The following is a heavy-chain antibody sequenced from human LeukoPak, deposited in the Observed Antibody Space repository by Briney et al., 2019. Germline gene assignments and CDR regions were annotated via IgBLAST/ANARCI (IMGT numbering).Heavy chain of an antibody. Sequence: GASVKVSCKASGGTFSSYAISWVRQAPGQGLEWMGGIIPIFGTANYAQKFQGRVTITADKSTSTAYMELSSLRSEDTAVYYCARDSGVGATGYYYMDVWGKGTTVTVSS. D-gene: IGHD1-26*01. CDR3: ARDSGVGATGYYYMDV. CDR2: IIPIFGTA. J-gene: IGHJ6*03. CDR1: GGTFSSYA. V-gene: IGHV1-69*06.